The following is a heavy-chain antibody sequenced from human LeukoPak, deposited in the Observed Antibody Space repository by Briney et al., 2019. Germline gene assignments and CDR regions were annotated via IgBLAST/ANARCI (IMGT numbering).Heavy chain of an antibody. J-gene: IGHJ4*02. V-gene: IGHV1-2*02. CDR2: INPNSGGT. CDR3: ARAKSGYFDWLGLSFFLVY. CDR1: GYTFTSYA. Sequence: ASVKVSCKASGYTFTSYAMNWVRQAPGQGLEWMGWINPNSGGTNYAQKFQGRVTMTRDTSISTAYMELSRLRSDDTAVYYCARAKSGYFDWLGLSFFLVYWGQGTLVTVSS. D-gene: IGHD3-9*01.